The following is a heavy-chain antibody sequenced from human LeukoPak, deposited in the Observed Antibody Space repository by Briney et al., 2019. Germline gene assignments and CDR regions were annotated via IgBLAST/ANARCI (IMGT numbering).Heavy chain of an antibody. D-gene: IGHD5-18*01. CDR1: GYTFTGYY. V-gene: IGHV1-2*02. J-gene: IGHJ5*02. CDR3: ATVTGGYSYDKLDP. CDR2: INPNSGGT. Sequence: ASVKVSCKASGYTFTGYYMHWVRQAPGQGLAWMGWINPNSGGTNYAQKFQGRVTMTRDTSISTAYMELSRLRSDDTAVYYCATVTGGYSYDKLDPWGQGTLVTVSS.